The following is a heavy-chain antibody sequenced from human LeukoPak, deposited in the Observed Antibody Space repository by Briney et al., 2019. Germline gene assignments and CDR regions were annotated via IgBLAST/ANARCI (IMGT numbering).Heavy chain of an antibody. CDR1: GYTFTGYY. J-gene: IGHJ6*02. CDR3: ARVPAADPGYYGMDV. Sequence: GASVKVSCKASGYTFTGYYMHWVRQAPGQGLEWMGWINPNSGGTNYAQKFQGRVTMTGDTSISTAYMELSRLRSDDTAVYYCARVPAADPGYYGMDVWGQGTTVTVSS. D-gene: IGHD6-13*01. CDR2: INPNSGGT. V-gene: IGHV1-2*02.